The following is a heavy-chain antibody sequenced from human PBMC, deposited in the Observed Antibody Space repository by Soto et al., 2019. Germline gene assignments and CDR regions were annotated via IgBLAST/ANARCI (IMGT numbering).Heavy chain of an antibody. CDR1: GFTFSSYA. J-gene: IGHJ4*02. Sequence: EVQLLESGGGLVQPGGSLRLSCAASGFTFSSYAMSWVRQAPGKGLEWVSAISGSGGSTYYADSVKGRFTISRDNSKNTLYLQMNSLRAEDTAVYYCAKYYDSSGYYYLSGYYWGQGTLVTVSS. CDR3: AKYYDSSGYYYLSGYY. V-gene: IGHV3-23*01. D-gene: IGHD3-22*01. CDR2: ISGSGGST.